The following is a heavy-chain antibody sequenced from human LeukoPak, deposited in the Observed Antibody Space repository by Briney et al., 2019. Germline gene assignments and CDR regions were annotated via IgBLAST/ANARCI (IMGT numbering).Heavy chain of an antibody. CDR3: ARGPVVVVPAATFDY. V-gene: IGHV1-69*04. J-gene: IGHJ4*02. CDR1: GGTFSSYA. Sequence: SVKVSCKASGGTFSSYAISWVRQAPGQGLEWMGRIIPILGIANYAQKFQGRVTITADKSTSTAYMELSSLRSEDTAVYYCARGPVVVVPAATFDYWGQGTLVTVSS. CDR2: IIPILGIA. D-gene: IGHD2-2*01.